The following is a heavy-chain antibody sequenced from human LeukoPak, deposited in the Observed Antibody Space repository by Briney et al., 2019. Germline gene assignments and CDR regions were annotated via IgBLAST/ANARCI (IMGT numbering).Heavy chain of an antibody. D-gene: IGHD1-26*01. J-gene: IGHJ4*02. CDR1: GFTFSIYW. Sequence: GGSLRLSCAASGFTFSIYWMHWVRQTPGKGLVWVARISGDGTRTNYADSVKGRFAISRDNAKNTLYLQMNSLSAEDTAVYYCAISGGYWAWAHWGQGTLVTVSS. CDR3: AISGGYWAWAH. CDR2: ISGDGTRT. V-gene: IGHV3-74*01.